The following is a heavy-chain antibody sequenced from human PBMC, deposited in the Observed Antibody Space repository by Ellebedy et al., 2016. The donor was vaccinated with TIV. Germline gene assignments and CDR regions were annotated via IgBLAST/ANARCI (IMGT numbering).Heavy chain of an antibody. CDR1: GYSISSGNY. J-gene: IGHJ3*02. CDR2: MHHSGST. CDR3: ATFRNLDGFDI. V-gene: IGHV4-38-2*02. Sequence: SETLSLTCTVSGYSISSGNYWGWIRQPPGKGLEWIGSMHHSGSTYYNPSLKRRVTISVDMFKNQLSLKLSSVTAADTAVYYCATFRNLDGFDIWGQGTMVTVSS.